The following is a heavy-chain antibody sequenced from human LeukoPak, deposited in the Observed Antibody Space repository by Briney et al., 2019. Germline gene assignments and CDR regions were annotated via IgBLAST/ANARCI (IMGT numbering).Heavy chain of an antibody. CDR2: ISSSSSYI. CDR1: GFTFSSYS. V-gene: IGHV3-21*01. D-gene: IGHD6-19*01. J-gene: IGHJ4*02. CDR3: AKDRVGYSSAGFDY. Sequence: GGSLRLSCAASGFTFSSYSMNWVRQAPGKGLEWVSSISSSSSYIYYADSVKGRFTISRDNAKNSLYLQMNSLRAEDTAVYYCAKDRVGYSSAGFDYWGQGALVTVSS.